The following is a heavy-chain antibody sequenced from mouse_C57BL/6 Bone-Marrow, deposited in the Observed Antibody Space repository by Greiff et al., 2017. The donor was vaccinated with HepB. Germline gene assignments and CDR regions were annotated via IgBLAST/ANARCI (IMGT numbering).Heavy chain of an antibody. V-gene: IGHV5-16*01. Sequence: EVMLVESEGGLVQPGSSMKLSCTASGFTFSDYYMAWVRQVPEKGLEWVANINYDGSSTYYLDSLKSRFIISRDNAKNILYLQMSSLKSEDTATYYCAREGDLITTVVAHWYFDVWGTGTTVTVSS. J-gene: IGHJ1*03. D-gene: IGHD1-1*01. CDR1: GFTFSDYY. CDR2: INYDGSST. CDR3: AREGDLITTVVAHWYFDV.